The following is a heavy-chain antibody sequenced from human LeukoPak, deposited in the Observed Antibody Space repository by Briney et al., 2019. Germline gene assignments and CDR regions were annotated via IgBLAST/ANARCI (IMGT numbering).Heavy chain of an antibody. CDR3: ARDNRDGYS. D-gene: IGHD5-24*01. V-gene: IGHV3-53*05. CDR1: RFTVSSNY. Sequence: GGSLRLSCAASRFTVSSNYMSWVRQAPGKGLEWVSEIYSDGSTYYAASVKGRFSISRDNSKNTVYLQMGSLRAEDMAVYYCARDNRDGYSWGQGTLVTVSS. J-gene: IGHJ4*02. CDR2: IYSDGST.